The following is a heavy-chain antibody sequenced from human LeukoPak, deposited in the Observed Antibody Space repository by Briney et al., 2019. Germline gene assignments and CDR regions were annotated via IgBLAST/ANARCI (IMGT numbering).Heavy chain of an antibody. CDR3: ARTRMGWQSFRATLPYYFDD. CDR2: IYHTGSS. V-gene: IGHV4-59*01. CDR1: GASISDYY. D-gene: IGHD2-15*01. J-gene: IGHJ4*02. Sequence: SETLSLTCTVSGASISDYYWSWIRQPPGKGLEWIGYIYHTGSSNYSPSLKRRVSISLDTSKNQLSLRLTSMTAADAALYYCARTRMGWQSFRATLPYYFDDWGPGTLVTVSS.